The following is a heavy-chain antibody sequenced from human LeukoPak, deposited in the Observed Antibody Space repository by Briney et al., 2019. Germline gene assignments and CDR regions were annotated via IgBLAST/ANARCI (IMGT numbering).Heavy chain of an antibody. Sequence: ASVKVSCKASGYTFTCYYMHWVRQAPGQGLEWMGWINPNSGGTNYAQKFQGRVTMTRDTSISTAYMELSRLRSDDTAVYYCARGVYYYDSSGKRYYFDYWGQGTLVTVSS. V-gene: IGHV1-2*02. D-gene: IGHD3-22*01. CDR2: INPNSGGT. J-gene: IGHJ4*02. CDR3: ARGVYYYDSSGKRYYFDY. CDR1: GYTFTCYY.